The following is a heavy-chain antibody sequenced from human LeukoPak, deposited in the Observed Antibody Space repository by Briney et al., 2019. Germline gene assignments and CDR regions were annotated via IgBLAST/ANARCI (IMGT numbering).Heavy chain of an antibody. CDR2: IKQDGSEK. CDR1: GFTINSHW. CDR3: TMIEWERWRG. D-gene: IGHD1-26*01. Sequence: GGSLRLSCAASGFTINSHWMNWVRQAPGKGLEWVANIKQDGSEKYYVDSVEGRFTVSRDNTKNSLYLQMNSLRAEDTAVYYCTMIEWERWRGWGQGTLVTVSS. V-gene: IGHV3-7*01. J-gene: IGHJ4*02.